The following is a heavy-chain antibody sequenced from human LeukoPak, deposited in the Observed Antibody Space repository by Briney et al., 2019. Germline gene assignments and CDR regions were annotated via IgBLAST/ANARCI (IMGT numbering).Heavy chain of an antibody. V-gene: IGHV3-30*02. J-gene: IGHJ3*01. CDR2: IRYGGSKE. CDR3: AKDDGMTFDV. Sequence: GGSLRLSCAASGFTFSNYAMHWVRQAPGKGLEWVALIRYGGSKEYYGDSVKGRFTASRDNSKNTLYLQMNSLRTEDTAVYYCAKDDGMTFDVWGQGTMVAVSS. CDR1: GFTFSNYA. D-gene: IGHD1-14*01.